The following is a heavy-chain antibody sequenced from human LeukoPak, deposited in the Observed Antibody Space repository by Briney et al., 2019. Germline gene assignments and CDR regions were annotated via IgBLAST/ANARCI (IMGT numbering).Heavy chain of an antibody. V-gene: IGHV1-46*01. J-gene: IGHJ4*02. D-gene: IGHD3-22*01. CDR3: ARGSHVRVYDTNPYYGHY. Sequence: ASVKVSCKASGYTFTGYYMFWVRQAPGQGLEWMGIINPSRGSTSYAQRFQGRVTMTRDMSTSTVYMELSSLRFEDTAFYYCARGSHVRVYDTNPYYGHYWGQGTLVTVSS. CDR2: INPSRGST. CDR1: GYTFTGYY.